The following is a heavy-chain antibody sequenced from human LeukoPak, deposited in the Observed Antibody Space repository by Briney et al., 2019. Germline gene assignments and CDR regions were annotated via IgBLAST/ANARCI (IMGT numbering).Heavy chain of an antibody. CDR3: ARDREYSSSWYDY. CDR2: ISSSSSTI. Sequence: PGGSLRLSCAASGFTFSSYSMNWVRQAPGKGLEWVSYISSSSSTIYYADSVKGRFTISRDNAKNSLYLQMNSLRAEDTAVYYCARDREYSSSWYDYWGQGTLVTVSS. J-gene: IGHJ4*02. D-gene: IGHD6-13*01. CDR1: GFTFSSYS. V-gene: IGHV3-48*01.